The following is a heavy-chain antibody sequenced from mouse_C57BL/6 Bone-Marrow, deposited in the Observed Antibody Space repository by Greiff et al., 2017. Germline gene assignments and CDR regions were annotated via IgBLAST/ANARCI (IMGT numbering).Heavy chain of an antibody. CDR2: IYPRSGNT. V-gene: IGHV1-81*01. J-gene: IGHJ2*01. CDR3: ARGGEFPYFDY. CDR1: GYTFTSYG. Sequence: VKLQESGAELARPGASVKLSCKASGYTFTSYGISWVKQRTGQGLEWIGEIYPRSGNTYYNEKVKGKATLTADKSSSTAYMELRSLTSEDSAVYFCARGGEFPYFDYWGQGTTLTVSS.